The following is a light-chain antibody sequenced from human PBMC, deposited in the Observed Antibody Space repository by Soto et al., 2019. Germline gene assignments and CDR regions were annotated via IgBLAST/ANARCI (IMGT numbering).Light chain of an antibody. J-gene: IGKJ1*01. CDR1: QSVSSN. CDR3: QHYNNWPRT. CDR2: GAS. Sequence: EIVMTQSPATLSVSPGDRATLSCRASQSVSSNLAWYRHKPGQAPRLLIYGASSRAPGIPARFSGSGSGTEFTLTISRLQSEDFAIYYCQHYNNWPRTFGQGTKVDIK. V-gene: IGKV3-15*01.